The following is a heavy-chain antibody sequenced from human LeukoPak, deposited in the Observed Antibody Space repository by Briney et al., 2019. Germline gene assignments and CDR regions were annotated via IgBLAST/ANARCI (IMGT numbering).Heavy chain of an antibody. CDR1: GFTVSSNY. V-gene: IGHV3-53*01. Sequence: QSGGSLRLSCAASGFTVSSNYMSWVRQAPGKGLEWVSVIYSGGSTYYADSVKGRFTISRDNSKNTLYLQMNSLRAEDTAVYYCARERPRRDGYSYGMDVWGQGTTVTVSS. CDR3: ARERPRRDGYSYGMDV. D-gene: IGHD5-24*01. J-gene: IGHJ6*02. CDR2: IYSGGST.